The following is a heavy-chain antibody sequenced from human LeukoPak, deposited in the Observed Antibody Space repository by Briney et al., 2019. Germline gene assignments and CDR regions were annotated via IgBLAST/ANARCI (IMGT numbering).Heavy chain of an antibody. V-gene: IGHV4-4*07. CDR2: IYTSGST. D-gene: IGHD6-13*01. CDR3: ARVRSSSWYPYYYYYMDV. Sequence: SETLSLTCTVSGGSISSYYWSWIRQPAGKGLEWIGRIYTSGSTNYNPSLKSRVTMSVDTSKNQFSLKLSSVTAADTAVYYCARVRSSSWYPYYYYYMDVWGKGTTVTISS. CDR1: GGSISSYY. J-gene: IGHJ6*03.